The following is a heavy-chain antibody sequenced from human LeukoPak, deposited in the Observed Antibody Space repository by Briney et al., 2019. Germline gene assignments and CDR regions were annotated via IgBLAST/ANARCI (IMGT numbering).Heavy chain of an antibody. CDR1: GFSLSNARMG. CDR2: IFSNDEK. CDR3: ARFYGDYVGSYYYGMDV. Sequence: SGPVLAKPTETLTLTCTVSGFSLSNARMGVSWIRQPPGKALEWLAHIFSNDEKSYSTSLKSRLTISKDTSKSQVVLTMTNMDPVDTATYYCARFYGDYVGSYYYGMDVWGQGTTVTVSS. D-gene: IGHD4-17*01. V-gene: IGHV2-26*01. J-gene: IGHJ6*02.